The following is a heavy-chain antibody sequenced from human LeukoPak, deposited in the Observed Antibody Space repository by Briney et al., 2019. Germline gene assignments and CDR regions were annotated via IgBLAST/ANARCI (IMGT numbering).Heavy chain of an antibody. CDR1: GFTFSSYS. V-gene: IGHV3-30*02. Sequence: GGSLRLSCAASGFTFSSYSMRWVRQAPGKGLEWVAFIRFDGSNKYYADSVRGRFTISRDNSKNTLNLQMNSLRADDTAVHYCANLLAYCGGDCLFDYWGQGTLVTVSS. CDR3: ANLLAYCGGDCLFDY. D-gene: IGHD2-21*02. CDR2: IRFDGSNK. J-gene: IGHJ4*02.